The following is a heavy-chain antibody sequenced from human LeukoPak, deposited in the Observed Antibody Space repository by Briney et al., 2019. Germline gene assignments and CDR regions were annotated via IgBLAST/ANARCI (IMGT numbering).Heavy chain of an antibody. D-gene: IGHD2-2*01. V-gene: IGHV4-34*01. CDR2: INHSGST. CDR3: ARTTEGYCSSASCFGFSYTYYMDV. Sequence: SETLSLTCAVYGGSFSGYYWSWIRQPPGKGLEWIGEINHSGSTNYNPSLKSRVTISVDTSKNQFSLKLSSVIAADTAVYYCARTTEGYCSSASCFGFSYTYYMDVWGKGTTVTISS. J-gene: IGHJ6*03. CDR1: GGSFSGYY.